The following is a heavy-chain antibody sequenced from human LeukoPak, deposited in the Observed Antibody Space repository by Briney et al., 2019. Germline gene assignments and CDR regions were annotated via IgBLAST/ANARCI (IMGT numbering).Heavy chain of an antibody. CDR3: ARAPYDGGYYFDY. J-gene: IGHJ4*02. V-gene: IGHV3-53*01. Sequence: GGSLRLSCAASGFTVSSNYMSWVRQAPGKGLEWVSVIYSSGSTYYADSVKGRFTISRGNSKNTLYLQMNSLRAEDTAVYYCARAPYDGGYYFDYWGQGTLVTVSS. CDR2: IYSSGST. CDR1: GFTVSSNY. D-gene: IGHD2-15*01.